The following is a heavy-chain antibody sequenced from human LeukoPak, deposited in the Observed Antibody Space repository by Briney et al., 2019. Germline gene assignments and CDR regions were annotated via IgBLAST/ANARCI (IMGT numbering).Heavy chain of an antibody. CDR2: MNPNSGNT. Sequence: ASVKVSCKASGYTFNNYDINWVRQATGQGLEWMGWMNPNSGNTGFAQKFQDRVSMTRDTSINTACMELTSLRSGDTAVYYCARATPGGLHGYSFDYWGQGTVVTVYS. V-gene: IGHV1-8*02. D-gene: IGHD5-24*01. J-gene: IGHJ4*02. CDR3: ARATPGGLHGYSFDY. CDR1: GYTFNNYD.